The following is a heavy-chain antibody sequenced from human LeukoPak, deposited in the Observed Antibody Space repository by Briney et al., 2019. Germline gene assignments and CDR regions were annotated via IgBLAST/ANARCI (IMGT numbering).Heavy chain of an antibody. CDR3: AREPHRVLVPGPPDF. CDR1: SGLFSGYY. J-gene: IGHJ4*02. CDR2: INHTGDT. V-gene: IGHV4-34*01. Sequence: SETLSLTCSVSSGLFSGYYWSWIRQSPGKGLEWIGEINHTGDTNYNPSLQSRVSTSIDTSKRQFSLRLISVTAADTAVYYCAREPHRVLVPGPPDFWGQGILVTVSS. D-gene: IGHD1-14*01.